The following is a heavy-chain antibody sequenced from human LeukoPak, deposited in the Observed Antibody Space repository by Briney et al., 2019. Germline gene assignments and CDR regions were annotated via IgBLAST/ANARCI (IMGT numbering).Heavy chain of an antibody. J-gene: IGHJ4*02. CDR1: GFTFSAYA. D-gene: IGHD6-13*01. V-gene: IGHV3-23*01. CDR2: ISGSGGST. CDR3: AKSSGYSSSWYHYFDY. Sequence: AGGSLRLSCVASGFTFSAYAMTWVRQAPGKGLEWVSAISGSGGSTYYADSVKGRFTISRDNSKNTLYLQMNSLRAEDTAVYYCAKSSGYSSSWYHYFDYWGQGTLVTVSS.